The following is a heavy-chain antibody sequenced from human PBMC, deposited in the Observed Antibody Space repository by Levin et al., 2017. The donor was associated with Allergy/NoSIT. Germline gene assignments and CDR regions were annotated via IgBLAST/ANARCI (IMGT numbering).Heavy chain of an antibody. CDR2: INSDGSST. CDR1: GFTFSSYW. Sequence: GGSLRLSCAASGFTFSSYWMHWVRQAPGKGLVWVSRINSDGSSTSYADSVKGRFTISRDNAKNTLYLQMNSLRAEDTAVYYCARRVVRGDYYMDVWGKGTTVTVSS. J-gene: IGHJ6*03. CDR3: ARRVVRGDYYMDV. D-gene: IGHD3-10*01. V-gene: IGHV3-74*01.